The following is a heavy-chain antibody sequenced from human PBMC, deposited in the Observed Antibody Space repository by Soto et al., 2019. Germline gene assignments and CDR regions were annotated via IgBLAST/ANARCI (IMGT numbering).Heavy chain of an antibody. J-gene: IGHJ5*02. Sequence: PGESLKISCQGSGYNFTNYWITWVRQMSGKGLEWMGRIDPSDSYINYNPAFRGHVTISADKSISTAYLQWNSLRASDSAIYYCVIHDPYEARTNTIHPPGPATLVTGSS. CDR2: IDPSDSYI. CDR1: GYNFTNYW. V-gene: IGHV5-10-1*01. CDR3: VIHDPYEARTNTIHP. D-gene: IGHD6-6*01.